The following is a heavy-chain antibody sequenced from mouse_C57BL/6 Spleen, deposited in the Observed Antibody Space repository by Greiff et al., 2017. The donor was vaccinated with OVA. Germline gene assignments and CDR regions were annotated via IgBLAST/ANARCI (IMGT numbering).Heavy chain of an antibody. Sequence: EVQLQQSGGGLVKPGGSLKLSCAASGFTFSSYAMSWVRQTPEKRLEWVATISDGGSYTYYPDNVKGRFTISRDNAKNNLYLQMSHLKSEDTAMYYCAKTTVVATDYAMDYWGQGTSVTVSS. CDR3: AKTTVVATDYAMDY. J-gene: IGHJ4*01. CDR2: ISDGGSYT. CDR1: GFTFSSYA. D-gene: IGHD1-1*01. V-gene: IGHV5-4*01.